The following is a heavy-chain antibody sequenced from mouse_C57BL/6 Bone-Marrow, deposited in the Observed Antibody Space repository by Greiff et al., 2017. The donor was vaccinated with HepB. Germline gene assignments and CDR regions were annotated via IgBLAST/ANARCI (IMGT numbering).Heavy chain of an antibody. CDR3: ARKGSHYGSSYRYFDV. CDR1: GYTFTGYW. V-gene: IGHV1-9*01. Sequence: QVQLQQSGAELMKPGASVKLSCKATGYTFTGYWIEWVKQRPGHGLEWIGEILPGSGSTNYNEKFKGKATFTADTSSNTAYMQLSSLTTEDSAIYYCARKGSHYGSSYRYFDVWGTGTTVTVSS. J-gene: IGHJ1*03. CDR2: ILPGSGST. D-gene: IGHD1-1*01.